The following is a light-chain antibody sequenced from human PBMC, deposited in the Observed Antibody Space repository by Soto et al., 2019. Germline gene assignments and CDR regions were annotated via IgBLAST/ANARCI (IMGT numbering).Light chain of an antibody. CDR3: QQYNNWPIT. Sequence: TQFPATLSLSPFYTSTLSFTSSQNVHINLAWYQQKPGQAPTLLIYGVSARAPGVPARFSGTGAGTEFTLTISSLQSEDFAVYFCQQYNNWPITFGQGTRLEIK. CDR1: QNVHIN. J-gene: IGKJ5*01. V-gene: IGKV3-15*01. CDR2: GVS.